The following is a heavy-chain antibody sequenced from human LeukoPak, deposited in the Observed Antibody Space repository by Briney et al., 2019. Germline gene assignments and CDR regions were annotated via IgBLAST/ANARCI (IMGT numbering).Heavy chain of an antibody. V-gene: IGHV3-74*01. CDR3: ASIPGD. CDR2: INSDGSST. D-gene: IGHD7-27*01. Sequence: GRSLRPSCALSLVTFSSYWMHWVRQAPGKGLVWVSRINSDGSSTSYTDSVKGRFTISRDNAKNTLYLQMNSLRAEDTAVYYCASIPGDWGQGTLVTVSS. CDR1: LVTFSSYW. J-gene: IGHJ4*02.